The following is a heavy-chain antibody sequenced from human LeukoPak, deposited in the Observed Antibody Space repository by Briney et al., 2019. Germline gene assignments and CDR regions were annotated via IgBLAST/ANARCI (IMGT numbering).Heavy chain of an antibody. D-gene: IGHD2-21*02. V-gene: IGHV3-21*01. CDR2: ISSSSSYI. CDR1: GFTFGSYS. Sequence: GGSLRLSCAASGFTFGSYSMNWVRQAPGKGLEWVSSISSSSSYIYYADSVKGRFTISRDNAKNSLYLQMNSLRAEDTAVYYCASCGGDCYSNWFDPWGQGTLVTVSS. J-gene: IGHJ5*02. CDR3: ASCGGDCYSNWFDP.